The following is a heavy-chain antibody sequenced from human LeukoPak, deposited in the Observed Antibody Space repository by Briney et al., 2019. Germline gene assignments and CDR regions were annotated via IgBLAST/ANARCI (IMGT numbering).Heavy chain of an antibody. Sequence: SETLSLTCTVSGGSISSGGYYWSWIRQHPGKGLEWIGYIYYSGSTYYNPSLKSRVTISVDTSKNQFSLKLSSVTAADTAVYHCARDSYGSGSYYFDYWGQGTLVTVSS. V-gene: IGHV4-31*03. CDR3: ARDSYGSGSYYFDY. CDR1: GGSISSGGYY. J-gene: IGHJ4*02. D-gene: IGHD3-10*01. CDR2: IYYSGST.